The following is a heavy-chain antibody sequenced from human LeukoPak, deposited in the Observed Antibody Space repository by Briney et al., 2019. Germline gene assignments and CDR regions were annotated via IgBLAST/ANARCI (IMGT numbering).Heavy chain of an antibody. Sequence: ASVKVSCKASGYTFTSYAMHWVRQAPGQRLEWMGWINAGNVNTKYSQKFQGRVTITRDTSASTAYMELSSLRSEDTAVYYCARTCFWTRQQLVKEGCYGMDVWGQGTTVTVSS. CDR2: INAGNVNT. CDR1: GYTFTSYA. V-gene: IGHV1-3*01. CDR3: ARTCFWTRQQLVKEGCYGMDV. D-gene: IGHD6-13*01. J-gene: IGHJ6*02.